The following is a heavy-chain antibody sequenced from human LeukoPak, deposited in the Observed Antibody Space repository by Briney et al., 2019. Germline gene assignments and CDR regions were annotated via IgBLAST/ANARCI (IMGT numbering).Heavy chain of an antibody. V-gene: IGHV4-39*01. Sequence: SETLSLTCTVSGGSISSSSYYWGWIRQPPGKGLEWIGSIYYSGSTYYNPSLKSRVTISVDTSKNQFSLKLSSVTAADTAVYYCARFKLRGYMDVWGKGTTVTVSS. CDR2: IYYSGST. J-gene: IGHJ6*03. D-gene: IGHD3-16*01. CDR1: GGSISSSSYY. CDR3: ARFKLRGYMDV.